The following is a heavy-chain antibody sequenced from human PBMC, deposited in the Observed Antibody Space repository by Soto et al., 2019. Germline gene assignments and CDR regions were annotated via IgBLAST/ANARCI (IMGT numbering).Heavy chain of an antibody. CDR1: GGSVSSGSYY. CDR3: AREMATIRVFDY. D-gene: IGHD5-12*01. V-gene: IGHV4-61*01. J-gene: IGHJ4*02. CDR2: IYYSGGT. Sequence: PSETLSLTCTVSGGSVSSGSYYWSWIRQPPGKGLEWIGYIYYSGGTNYNPSLKSRVTISVDTSKNQFSLKLSSVTAADTAVYYCAREMATIRVFDYWGQGTLVTVSS.